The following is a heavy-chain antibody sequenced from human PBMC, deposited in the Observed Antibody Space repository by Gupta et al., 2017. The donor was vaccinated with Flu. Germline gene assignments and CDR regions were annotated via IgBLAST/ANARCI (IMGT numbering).Heavy chain of an antibody. J-gene: IGHJ6*02. CDR3: RAGGRGPYGMVV. Sequence: EVLVVVSGGGLVQPVRSLRLFCTTSATSAFRLGDFAVSWVRQAPGKGLEWVGFIRSKIYGGATEYAASVEGRVAISRDDSKSIAYLQMNSLKIEDTAVYYCRAGGRGPYGMVVWGQGTTVTVSS. CDR1: ATSAFRLGDFA. CDR2: IRSKIYGGAT. D-gene: IGHD3-16*01. V-gene: IGHV3-49*04.